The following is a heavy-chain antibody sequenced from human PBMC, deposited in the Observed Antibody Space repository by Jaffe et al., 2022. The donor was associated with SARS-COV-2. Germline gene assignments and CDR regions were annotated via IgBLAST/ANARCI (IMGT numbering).Heavy chain of an antibody. CDR3: ARLKVGTITIIRGQRTEDRYFDL. Sequence: QLQLQESGPGLVKSSETLSLTCTVSGGSISSTNYYWGWIRQPPGKGLEWIGRISYTGSTYYNPSLKSRVTISADTSKNQFSLRLSSVTAADTAVYYCARLKVGTITIIRGQRTEDRYFDLWGRGTLVTVSS. CDR1: GGSISSTNYY. CDR2: ISYTGST. V-gene: IGHV4-39*01. J-gene: IGHJ2*01. D-gene: IGHD3-10*01.